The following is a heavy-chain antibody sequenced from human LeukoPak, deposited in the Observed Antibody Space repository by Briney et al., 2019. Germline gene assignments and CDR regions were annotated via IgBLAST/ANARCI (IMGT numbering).Heavy chain of an antibody. CDR3: AKDGNWARFED. V-gene: IGHV3-23*01. D-gene: IGHD7-27*01. Sequence: GGSLRLSCAASGFIFSHYGMNWVRQAPGKGLEWVSGITSRSTTYYADSVKGWFTISRDNSKNMVWLQINSPTAEDTATYYCAKDGNWARFEDWGQGTLVTVSS. J-gene: IGHJ4*02. CDR1: GFIFSHYG. CDR2: ITSRSTT.